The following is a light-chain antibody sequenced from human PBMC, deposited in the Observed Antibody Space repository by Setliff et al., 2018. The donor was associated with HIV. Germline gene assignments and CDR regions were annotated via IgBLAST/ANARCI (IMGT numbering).Light chain of an antibody. CDR3: SSYSSTSTLDA. V-gene: IGLV2-18*02. J-gene: IGLJ1*01. CDR2: EVS. Sequence: QSALTQPPSVSGSPGQSVTISCTGTSSDVGSYNRVSWYQQPPGTAPKLMIYEVSNRPSGVPDRFSGSKSGNTASLTISGLQAEDEADYYCSSYSSTSTLDAFGTGTKVTVL. CDR1: SSDVGSYNR.